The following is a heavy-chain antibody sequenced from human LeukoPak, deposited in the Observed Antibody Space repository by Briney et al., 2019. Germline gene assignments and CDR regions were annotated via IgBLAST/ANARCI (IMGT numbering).Heavy chain of an antibody. CDR3: AREYCGAECYSGVDY. CDR2: MSYDGINK. J-gene: IGHJ4*02. V-gene: IGHV3-30-3*01. CDR1: GFTFDDYA. D-gene: IGHD2-21*01. Sequence: GRSLRLSCAASGFTFDDYAMHWVRQAPGRGLEWVAVMSYDGINKYYADSVKGRFTISRDNSKSTLYLQMNSLRAEDTAVYYCAREYCGAECYSGVDYWGQGTLVTVSS.